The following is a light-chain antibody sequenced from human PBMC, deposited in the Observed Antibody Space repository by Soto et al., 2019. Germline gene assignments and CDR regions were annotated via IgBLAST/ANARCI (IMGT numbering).Light chain of an antibody. J-gene: IGKJ1*01. Sequence: DIQMTQSPSTLSASVGDRVTIACRASQSIVSFVAWYQQKPGKAPKLLIYDASNLDSGVPSRFSGSGSGTEYSLTISSLQPDDVATYYCQQYDTYWTFGQGTKVDIK. CDR3: QQYDTYWT. V-gene: IGKV1-5*01. CDR2: DAS. CDR1: QSIVSF.